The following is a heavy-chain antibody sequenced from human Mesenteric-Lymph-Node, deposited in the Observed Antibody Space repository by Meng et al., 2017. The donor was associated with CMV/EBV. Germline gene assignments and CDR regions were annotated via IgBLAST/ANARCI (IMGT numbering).Heavy chain of an antibody. CDR3: AKFSATGGYYYGMDV. V-gene: IGHV4-59*01. CDR1: GGSIRVYY. D-gene: IGHD3-3*01. J-gene: IGHJ6*02. Sequence: SETLSLTCTVSGGSIRVYYWTWIRQPPGKGLEWIGCIYYSGYSNYSPSLEGRVTISVDTSKRQFSLRLYSVTAADTAVYYCAKFSATGGYYYGMDVWGQGTTVTVSS. CDR2: IYYSGYS.